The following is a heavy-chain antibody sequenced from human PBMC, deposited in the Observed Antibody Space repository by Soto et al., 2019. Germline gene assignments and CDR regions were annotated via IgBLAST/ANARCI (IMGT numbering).Heavy chain of an antibody. V-gene: IGHV3-23*01. CDR3: AKGGGLRNQILYGYDFHGMDV. J-gene: IGHJ6*02. Sequence: EVQLLQSGGGLVQPGMSLRISCVASGFSFSSYAMSWVRQAPGKGLEWVSSTSGSGGSAYYADSVKGRFTIARDNSKNTQHLEVSRPRAEDTAVYYCAKGGGLRNQILYGYDFHGMDVWGQGTTVTVSS. CDR2: TSGSGGSA. CDR1: GFSFSSYA. D-gene: IGHD5-12*01.